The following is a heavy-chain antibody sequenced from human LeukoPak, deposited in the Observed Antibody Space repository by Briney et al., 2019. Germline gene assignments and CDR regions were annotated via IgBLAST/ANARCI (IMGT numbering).Heavy chain of an antibody. CDR1: GGTFSSYA. V-gene: IGHV1-69*13. CDR3: ARDPQYYYDSSGYYTRFDP. CDR2: IIPIFGTA. Sequence: GASVKVSCKASGGTFSSYAISWVRRALGQGLEWMGGIIPIFGTANYAQKFQGRVTITADESTSTAYMELSSLRSEDTAVYYCARDPQYYYDSSGYYTRFDPWGQGTLVTVSS. J-gene: IGHJ5*02. D-gene: IGHD3-22*01.